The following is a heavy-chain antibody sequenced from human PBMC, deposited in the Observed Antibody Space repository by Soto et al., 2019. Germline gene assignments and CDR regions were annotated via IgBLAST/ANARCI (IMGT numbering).Heavy chain of an antibody. CDR1: GYTFTGYY. CDR2: INPNSGGT. J-gene: IGHJ6*02. Sequence: QVQLVQSGAEVKKPGASVKVSCKASGYTFTGYYMHWVRQAHGQGLEWMGWINPNSGGTNYAQKFQGWVTMTRDTSLSTAYMELSRLRSDDTAVYYCARDGYCSGGSCNPNYGMDVWGQGTTVTVSS. CDR3: ARDGYCSGGSCNPNYGMDV. V-gene: IGHV1-2*04. D-gene: IGHD2-15*01.